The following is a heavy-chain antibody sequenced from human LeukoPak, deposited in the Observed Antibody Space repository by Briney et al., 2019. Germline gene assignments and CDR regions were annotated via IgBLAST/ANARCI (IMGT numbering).Heavy chain of an antibody. CDR3: ETDPTAVPTGLFQH. CDR2: VSGSGGTT. Sequence: GGPLRLPCAASGFPFKSCAMSGVRQAPGKGLEGVSAVSGSGGTTSYAVPGTGRFTISKYNSKMTLYMQINSLKDEDTPLSYCETDPTAVPTGLFQHWGQGTLVTVSS. V-gene: IGHV3-23*01. CDR1: GFPFKSCA. J-gene: IGHJ1*01. D-gene: IGHD2-2*01.